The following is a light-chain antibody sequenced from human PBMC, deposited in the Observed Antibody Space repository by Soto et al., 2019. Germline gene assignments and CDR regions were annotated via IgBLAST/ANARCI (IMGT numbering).Light chain of an antibody. CDR2: EVN. CDR1: SSDVGNYNL. V-gene: IGLV2-23*02. Sequence: QSALTQPASVSGSPGQSIAISCTGTSSDVGNYNLVSWYQQHPGKAPRLMIFEVNKRPSGVSDRFSGSKSGNTASLTISGLQADDEADYYCYSYAGSYSYYVFGAGTKLTVL. CDR3: YSYAGSYSYYV. J-gene: IGLJ1*01.